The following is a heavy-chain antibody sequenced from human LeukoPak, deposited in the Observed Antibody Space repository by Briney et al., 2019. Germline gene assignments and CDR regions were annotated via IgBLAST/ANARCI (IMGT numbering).Heavy chain of an antibody. J-gene: IGHJ4*02. CDR1: GGTFTSYY. CDR2: INPSGGST. CDR3: ASPLGEDGYNH. Sequence: ASVKVSCKASGGTFTSYYMHWVRQAPGQGLEWMGIINPSGGSTSYAQKFQGRVTMTRDTSTSTVYMELSSLRSEDTAVYYCASPLGEDGYNHWGQGTLVTVSS. D-gene: IGHD5-24*01. V-gene: IGHV1-46*01.